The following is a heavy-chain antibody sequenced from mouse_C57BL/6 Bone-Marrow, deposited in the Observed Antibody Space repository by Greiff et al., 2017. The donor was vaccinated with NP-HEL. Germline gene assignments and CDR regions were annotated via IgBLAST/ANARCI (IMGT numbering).Heavy chain of an antibody. V-gene: IGHV1-4*01. Sequence: VQLQQSGAELARPGASVKMSCKASGYTFTSYTMHWVKQRPGQGLEWIGYINPSSGYTKYNQKFKDKATLTADKSSSTAYMQLSSLTSEDSAVYYCARGGWVLRFFAYWGQGTLVTVSA. D-gene: IGHD2-3*01. J-gene: IGHJ3*01. CDR3: ARGGWVLRFFAY. CDR2: INPSSGYT. CDR1: GYTFTSYT.